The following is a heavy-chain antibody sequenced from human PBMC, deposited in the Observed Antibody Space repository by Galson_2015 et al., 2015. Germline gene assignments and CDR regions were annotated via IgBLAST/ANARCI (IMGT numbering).Heavy chain of an antibody. CDR2: ISYDGSNK. CDR1: GFTFSSYA. CDR3: AGEGIVVVPAAALDY. Sequence: SLRLSCAASGFTFSSYAMHWVRQAPGRGLEWVAVISYDGSNKYYADSVKGRFTISRDNSKNTLYLQMNSLRAEDTAVYYCAGEGIVVVPAAALDYWGQGTLVTVSS. J-gene: IGHJ4*02. V-gene: IGHV3-30-3*01. D-gene: IGHD2-2*01.